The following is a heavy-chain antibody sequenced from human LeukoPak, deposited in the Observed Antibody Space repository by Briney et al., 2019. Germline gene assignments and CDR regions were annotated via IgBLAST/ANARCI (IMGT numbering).Heavy chain of an antibody. J-gene: IGHJ6*02. CDR3: ARGEVFLGYYYYYGMDV. Sequence: ASVKVSCKSSGYTFTSYGINWVRQATGQGLEWMGWMNPNTGNTGYAQKFQGRDTMTRNTSISTAYMELSSLRSEDTAVYYCARGEVFLGYYYYYGMDVWAKGPRSPSP. CDR1: GYTFTSYG. CDR2: MNPNTGNT. V-gene: IGHV1-8*01. D-gene: IGHD3-3*01.